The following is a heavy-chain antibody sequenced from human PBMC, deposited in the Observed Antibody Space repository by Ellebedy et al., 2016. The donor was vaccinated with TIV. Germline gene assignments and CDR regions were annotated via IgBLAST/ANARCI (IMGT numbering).Heavy chain of an antibody. J-gene: IGHJ4*02. Sequence: MPGGSLRLSCTVSGGSISSYYWSWIRQPPGKGLEWIGYIYYSGSTNYNPSLKSRVTISVDTSKNQFSLKLSSVTAADTAVYYCARARGYSGYGFDYWGQGTLVTVSS. D-gene: IGHD5-12*01. V-gene: IGHV4-59*01. CDR1: GGSISSYY. CDR3: ARARGYSGYGFDY. CDR2: IYYSGST.